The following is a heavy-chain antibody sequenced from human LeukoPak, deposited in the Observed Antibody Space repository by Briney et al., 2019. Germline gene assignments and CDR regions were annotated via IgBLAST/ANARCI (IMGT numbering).Heavy chain of an antibody. CDR3: ETYYYDSSGYYRDAFDI. J-gene: IGHJ3*02. CDR1: GYTLTELS. D-gene: IGHD3-22*01. CDR2: FDPEDGET. V-gene: IGHV1-24*01. Sequence: GASVKVSCKVSGYTLTELSMHWVRQAPGKGLEWKGGFDPEDGETIYAQKFQGRVTMTEDTSTDTAYMELSSLRSEGTAVYYCETYYYDSSGYYRDAFDIWGQGTMVTVSS.